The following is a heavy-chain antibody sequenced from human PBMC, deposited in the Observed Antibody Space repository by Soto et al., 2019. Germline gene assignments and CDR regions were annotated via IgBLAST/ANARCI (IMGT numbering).Heavy chain of an antibody. V-gene: IGHV3-53*02. D-gene: IGHD6-13*01. Sequence: EVQLVETGGGLIQPGGSLRLSCAASGFTDSSNYMSWVRQAPGKGLEWVSAIYSGGSTYYADSVKGRFTISRDNSKNTLYLQMNSLRAEDTAVYYCASDLHIAAGYGMDVWGQGTTVTVSS. CDR3: ASDLHIAAGYGMDV. J-gene: IGHJ6*02. CDR2: IYSGGST. CDR1: GFTDSSNY.